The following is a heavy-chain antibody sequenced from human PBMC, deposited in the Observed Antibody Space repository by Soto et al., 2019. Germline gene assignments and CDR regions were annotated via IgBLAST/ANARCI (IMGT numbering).Heavy chain of an antibody. J-gene: IGHJ6*02. V-gene: IGHV3-33*01. CDR2: IWYDGSNK. Sequence: GGSLRLSCAASGFTFSSYGMHWVRQAPGKGLEWVAVIWYDGSNKYYADSVKGRFTISRDNSKNTLYLQMNSLRAEDTAVYYCARDSRGAVAGNPVGGMDVWGQGTTVTVSS. CDR1: GFTFSSYG. D-gene: IGHD6-19*01. CDR3: ARDSRGAVAGNPVGGMDV.